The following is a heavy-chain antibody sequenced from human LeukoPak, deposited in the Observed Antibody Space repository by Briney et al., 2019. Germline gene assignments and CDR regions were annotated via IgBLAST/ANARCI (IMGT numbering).Heavy chain of an antibody. V-gene: IGHV4-39*07. CDR1: GGSISSSSYY. CDR3: ASCLWFGEDVGY. CDR2: IYYSGST. D-gene: IGHD3-10*01. Sequence: SETLSLTCTVSGGSISSSSYYWGWIRQPPGKGLEWIGSIYYSGSTYYNPSLKSRVTISVDTSKNQFSLKLSSVTAADTAVYYCASCLWFGEDVGYWGQGTLVTVSS. J-gene: IGHJ4*02.